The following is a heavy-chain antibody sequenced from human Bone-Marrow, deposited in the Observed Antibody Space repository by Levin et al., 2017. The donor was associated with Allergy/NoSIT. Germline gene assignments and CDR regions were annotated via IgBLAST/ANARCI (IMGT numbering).Heavy chain of an antibody. V-gene: IGHV3-21*01. CDR2: ISSSSSYI. D-gene: IGHD3-3*01. CDR1: GFTFSSYS. CDR3: ARDAEYYDFWSLYDYYMDV. Sequence: GGSLRLSCAASGFTFSSYSMNWVRQAPGKGLEWVSSISSSSSYIYYADSVKGRFTISRDNAKNSLYLQMNSLRAEDTAVYYCARDAEYYDFWSLYDYYMDVWGKGTTVTVSS. J-gene: IGHJ6*03.